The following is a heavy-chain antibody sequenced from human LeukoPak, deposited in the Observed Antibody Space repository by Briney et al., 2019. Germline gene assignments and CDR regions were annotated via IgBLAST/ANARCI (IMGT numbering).Heavy chain of an antibody. CDR1: GFTFSSYS. CDR2: ISSSSSYI. Sequence: GGSLRLSCAASGFTFSSYSMNWVRQASGKGLEWVSSISSSSSYIYYADSVKGRFTISRDNAKNSLYLQMNSLRAEDTAVYYCAREREILRYFDWLLDYWGQGTLVTVSS. CDR3: AREREILRYFDWLLDY. J-gene: IGHJ4*02. D-gene: IGHD3-9*01. V-gene: IGHV3-21*01.